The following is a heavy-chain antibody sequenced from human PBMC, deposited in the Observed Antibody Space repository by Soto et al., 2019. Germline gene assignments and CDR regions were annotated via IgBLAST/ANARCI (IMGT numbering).Heavy chain of an antibody. CDR2: TYYRSKWYN. CDR1: GDSVSSNSAA. CDR3: AGSIAYFYYYYYGMDV. D-gene: IGHD6-6*01. V-gene: IGHV6-1*01. Sequence: PSQTLSLTCAISGDSVSSNSAAWNWIRQSPSRGLEWLGRTYYRSKWYNDYAVSVKSRITINPDTSKNQFSLQLNSVTPEDTAVYYFAGSIAYFYYYYYGMDVWGQGTTVTVSS. J-gene: IGHJ6*02.